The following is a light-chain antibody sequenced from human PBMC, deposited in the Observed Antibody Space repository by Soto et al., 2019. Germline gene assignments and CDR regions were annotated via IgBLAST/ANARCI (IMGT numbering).Light chain of an antibody. CDR2: SNN. J-gene: IGLJ1*01. V-gene: IGLV1-44*01. CDR1: SSNIGSNT. Sequence: QSVLTQPPSASGTPGQRVTISCSGSSSNIGSNTVNWYQQLPGTAPKLLIYSNNQRPSGVPDRFSGSKSGTSASLAISGLQSEDEADYYCAAWDDSLNAPFHVFGTGTKVTVL. CDR3: AAWDDSLNAPFHV.